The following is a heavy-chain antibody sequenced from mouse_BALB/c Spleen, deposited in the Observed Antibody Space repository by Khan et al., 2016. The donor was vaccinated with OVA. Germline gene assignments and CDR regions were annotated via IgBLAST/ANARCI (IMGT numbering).Heavy chain of an antibody. Sequence: VQLQQSGPGLVKPSQSLSLTCTVTGYSITSGYGWNWIRQFPGNKLEWMGYISYSGSANYNPSLKSRISITRDTSKNQFFLQLNSVTTEDTATYYCARTARIKYWGQGTTLTVSS. J-gene: IGHJ2*01. CDR2: ISYSGSA. V-gene: IGHV3-2*02. CDR1: GYSITSGYG. CDR3: ARTARIKY. D-gene: IGHD1-2*01.